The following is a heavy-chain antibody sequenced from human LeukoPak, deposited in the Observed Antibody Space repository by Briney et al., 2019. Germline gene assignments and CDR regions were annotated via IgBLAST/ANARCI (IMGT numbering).Heavy chain of an antibody. CDR1: GGSINTYY. Sequence: PSETLSLTCSVSGGSINTYYWSCIRQPAGKGLEWIGRIHSSGSTHYNPSLKSRGTMSLDTSKNQFSLKLTSVTAADTAVYYCARDVVVAATHTWFDPWGQGTLVTVSS. CDR2: IHSSGST. CDR3: ARDVVVAATHTWFDP. V-gene: IGHV4-4*07. J-gene: IGHJ5*02. D-gene: IGHD2-15*01.